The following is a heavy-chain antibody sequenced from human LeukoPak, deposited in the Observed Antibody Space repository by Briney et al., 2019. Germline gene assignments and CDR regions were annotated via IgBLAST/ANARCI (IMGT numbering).Heavy chain of an antibody. V-gene: IGHV4-59*01. CDR3: ARGSYTSGWYYFDY. Sequence: SETLSLTCTVSGGSISNYYWGWIRQPPGKGLEWIGYIYYSGSTNYNPSLKSRVTISVDTSKNQFSLKLSSVTAADTAVYYCARGSYTSGWYYFDYWGQGILVIVSS. J-gene: IGHJ4*02. CDR2: IYYSGST. D-gene: IGHD6-19*01. CDR1: GGSISNYY.